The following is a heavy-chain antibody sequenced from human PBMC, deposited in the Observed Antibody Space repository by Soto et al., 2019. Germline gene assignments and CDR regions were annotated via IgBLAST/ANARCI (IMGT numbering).Heavy chain of an antibody. Sequence: SETLSLTCSVSGADINTYSWTWIRQPAGKGLEWIGRIYTSASTNYNPSLKGRVTLSVDTSTNQVSLRLASVTAADTAIYYCARDREAGYNFYYGMDVWGQGTTVTVSS. CDR1: GADINTYS. CDR2: IYTSAST. D-gene: IGHD6-19*01. V-gene: IGHV4-4*07. CDR3: ARDREAGYNFYYGMDV. J-gene: IGHJ6*02.